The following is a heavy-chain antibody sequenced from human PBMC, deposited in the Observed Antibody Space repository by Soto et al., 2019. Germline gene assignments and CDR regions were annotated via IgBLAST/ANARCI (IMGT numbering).Heavy chain of an antibody. CDR1: GGSISSSSYY. J-gene: IGHJ6*02. CDR2: IYYSGST. Sequence: PSETLSLTCTVSGGSISSSSYYWGWIRQPPGKGLEWIGIIYYSGSTYYNPSLKSRVTISVDTSKNQFSLKLSSVTAADTAVYYCARDKLLRGSTYYYYGMDVWGQGTTVTVSS. V-gene: IGHV4-39*07. CDR3: ARDKLLRGSTYYYYGMDV.